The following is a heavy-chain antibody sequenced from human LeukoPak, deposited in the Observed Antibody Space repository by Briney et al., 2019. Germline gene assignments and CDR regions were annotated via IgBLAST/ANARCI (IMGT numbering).Heavy chain of an antibody. CDR3: ARVVYGSGSYYNDY. CDR1: GGSISSYY. CDR2: IYYIGST. V-gene: IGHV4-59*01. D-gene: IGHD3-10*01. Sequence: SETLSLTFTVSGGSISSYYWSWIRQPPGKGLEWIGYIYYIGSTNYNPSLNSRVTISVDTSKNQFSLKLSSVTAADTAVYYCARVVYGSGSYYNDYWGQGTLVTVSS. J-gene: IGHJ4*02.